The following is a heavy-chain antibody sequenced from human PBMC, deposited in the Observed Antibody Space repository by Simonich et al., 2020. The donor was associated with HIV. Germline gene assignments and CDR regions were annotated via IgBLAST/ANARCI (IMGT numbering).Heavy chain of an antibody. CDR1: GYTFTDYY. J-gene: IGHJ4*02. CDR2: INPSTGDT. Sequence: QVQLVQSGAEVKKPGASVKVSCKASGYTFTDYYMNWVRQAPGHGRGGMGWINPSTGDTNEAQNFQGRVTMTRDTSISTAYMELSRLRSDDTAVYYCARGKGYGSGRGTYYFDYWGQGTLVTVSS. CDR3: ARGKGYGSGRGTYYFDY. D-gene: IGHD3-10*01. V-gene: IGHV1-2*02.